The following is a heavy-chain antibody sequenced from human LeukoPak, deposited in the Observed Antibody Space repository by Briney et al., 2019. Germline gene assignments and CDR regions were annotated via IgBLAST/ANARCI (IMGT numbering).Heavy chain of an antibody. CDR3: ARENSGSYREFDY. CDR1: GGSISSYY. D-gene: IGHD1-26*01. V-gene: IGHV4-4*07. CDR2: IYTSGST. Sequence: WETLSLTCTVSGGSISSYYWSWIRQPAGKGLEWIGRIYTSGSTNYNASLKSRVSMSVGTSKNQFSLKLSSVTAADTAVFYCARENSGSYREFDYWGQGTLVTVSS. J-gene: IGHJ4*02.